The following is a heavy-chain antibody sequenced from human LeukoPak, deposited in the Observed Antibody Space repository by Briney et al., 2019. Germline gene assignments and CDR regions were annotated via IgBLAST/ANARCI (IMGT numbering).Heavy chain of an antibody. J-gene: IGHJ4*02. Sequence: GGSLRLSCAASGFTFSSYAIHWVRQAPGKGLEWVAVISYDGSNKYYADSVKGRFTISRDNSKNTLYLQMNSLKAEDTAVYYCARDPSPSDYVWGSYRLYWGQGTLVTVSS. CDR3: ARDPSPSDYVWGSYRLY. D-gene: IGHD3-16*02. CDR2: ISYDGSNK. V-gene: IGHV3-30-3*01. CDR1: GFTFSSYA.